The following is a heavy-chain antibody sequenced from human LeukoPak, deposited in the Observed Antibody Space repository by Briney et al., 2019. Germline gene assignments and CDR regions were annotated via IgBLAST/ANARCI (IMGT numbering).Heavy chain of an antibody. Sequence: SSVRVSCKASEYTFANYYTHWVRQAPGQGLEWMGIINPRGGGTAYAQKFQGRVTMTRDTSISTAYMELSRLRSDDTAVYYCARDHGAAYCSGGSCYSQGGYWFDPWGQGTLVTVSS. CDR2: INPRGGGT. CDR1: EYTFANYY. J-gene: IGHJ5*02. D-gene: IGHD2-15*01. CDR3: ARDHGAAYCSGGSCYSQGGYWFDP. V-gene: IGHV1-46*01.